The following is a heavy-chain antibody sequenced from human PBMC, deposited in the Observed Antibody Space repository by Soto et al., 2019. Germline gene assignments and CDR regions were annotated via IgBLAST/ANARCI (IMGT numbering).Heavy chain of an antibody. CDR1: GFTFSSSG. D-gene: IGHD3-10*01. V-gene: IGHV3-30*03. CDR3: ASGSLDYYGMDV. CDR2: ISYDGSNK. Sequence: GGSLRLSCTASGFTFSSSGMDWVRQAPGKGLEWVAVISYDGSNKYYADSVKGRFTISRDNSKNTLYLQMNSLRAEDTAVYYCASGSLDYYGMDVWGQGTTVTVSS. J-gene: IGHJ6*02.